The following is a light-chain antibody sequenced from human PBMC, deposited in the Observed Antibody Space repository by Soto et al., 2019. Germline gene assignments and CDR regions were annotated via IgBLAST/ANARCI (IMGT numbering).Light chain of an antibody. CDR1: QSVSTF. CDR3: QQRARWPMP. V-gene: IGKV3-11*01. Sequence: EIVMTQSPATLSVSPGERATLSCRASQSVSTFVAWYQHKPGQAPRPVIYDTFKRATGVPDRFSGGGSGTDFTLIISSLEPEDFGVYYCQQRARWPMPFGQGTRLELK. CDR2: DTF. J-gene: IGKJ5*01.